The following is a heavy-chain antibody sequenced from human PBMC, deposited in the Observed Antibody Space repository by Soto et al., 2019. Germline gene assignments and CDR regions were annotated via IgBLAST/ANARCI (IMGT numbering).Heavy chain of an antibody. V-gene: IGHV4-4*02. CDR3: ARGYYGSGRSDY. CDR1: GGSISSSNW. J-gene: IGHJ4*02. D-gene: IGHD3-10*01. CDR2: IYHSGST. Sequence: SETLSLTCTVSGGSISSSNWWNWVRQPPGKGLEWIGEIYHSGSTNYNPSLKSRVTISADKSKNQFSLKLNSVTAADTAVYYCARGYYGSGRSDYWGQGTLVTVSA.